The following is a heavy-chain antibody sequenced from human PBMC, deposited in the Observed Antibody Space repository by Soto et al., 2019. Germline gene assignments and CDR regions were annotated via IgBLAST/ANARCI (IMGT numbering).Heavy chain of an antibody. Sequence: GGSLRLSCAASGFTFSSYSMNWVRQAPGKGLEWVSSISSSSSYIYYADSVKGRFTISRDNAKNSLYLQMNSLRAEDTAVYYCARSDGDTYDYIWGAIPNYWGQGTLVTVSS. CDR1: GFTFSSYS. CDR2: ISSSSSYI. V-gene: IGHV3-21*01. CDR3: ARSDGDTYDYIWGAIPNY. J-gene: IGHJ4*02. D-gene: IGHD3-16*01.